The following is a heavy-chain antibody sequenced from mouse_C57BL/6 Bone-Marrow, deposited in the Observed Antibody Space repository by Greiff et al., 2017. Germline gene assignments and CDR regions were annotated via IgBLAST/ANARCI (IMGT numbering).Heavy chain of an antibody. Sequence: EVKLVESGGGLVKPGGSLKLSCAASGFTFSDYGMHWVRQAPEKGLEWVAYISSGSSTFYSAYTVKGRFTISRDNAKYTLFLQMTSLRSEDTAMYYCATPYCYYDYDGYYALDDWGKGTSVTVSS. J-gene: IGHJ4*01. CDR3: ATPYCYYDYDGYYALDD. CDR2: ISSGSSTF. V-gene: IGHV5-17*01. D-gene: IGHD2-4*01. CDR1: GFTFSDYG.